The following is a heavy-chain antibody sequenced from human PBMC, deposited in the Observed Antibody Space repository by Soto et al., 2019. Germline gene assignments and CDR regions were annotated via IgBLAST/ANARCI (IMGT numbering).Heavy chain of an antibody. J-gene: IGHJ6*02. CDR1: GYSFSDYQ. CDR3: ACGHARDCSHCVCSFFYNHDMDA. V-gene: IGHV1-2*04. D-gene: IGHD2-8*01. Sequence: ASVQVSFKAAGYSFSDYQIHWVRPPPGQELEWLGRINRMRGGTSSAQKVQGWVTMTRDTSISTACMELTRLRADDAPVHFCACGHARDCSHCVCSFFYNHDMDAWGQGTTVPVSS. CDR2: INRMRGGT.